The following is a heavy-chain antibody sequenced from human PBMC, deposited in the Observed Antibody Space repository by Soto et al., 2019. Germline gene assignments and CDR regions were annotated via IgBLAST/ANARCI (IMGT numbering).Heavy chain of an antibody. CDR2: INPNSGGT. Sequence: WASVKVSCKASRYTFTGYYMHWVRQAPGQGLEWMGWINPNSGGTNYAQKFQGRVTMTRDTSISTAYMELSRLRSDDTAVYYCAREASGNQYYFDYWGQGTLVTVSS. CDR1: RYTFTGYY. V-gene: IGHV1-2*02. CDR3: AREASGNQYYFDY. J-gene: IGHJ4*02. D-gene: IGHD2-2*01.